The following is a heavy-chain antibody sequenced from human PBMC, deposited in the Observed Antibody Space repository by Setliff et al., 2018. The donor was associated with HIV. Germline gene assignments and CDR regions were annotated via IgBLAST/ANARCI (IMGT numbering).Heavy chain of an antibody. CDR2: IKQDGSEK. Sequence: PGGSLRLSCAASGFTFSSYWMSWVRQAPGKGLEWVANIKQDGSEKYYVDSVKGRFTISRDNAKNSLYLQMNSLRAEDTAVYYCARDPAGYYDSSGYYKDAFDIWGQGTMVTVSS. CDR3: ARDPAGYYDSSGYYKDAFDI. J-gene: IGHJ3*02. CDR1: GFTFSSYW. D-gene: IGHD3-22*01. V-gene: IGHV3-7*01.